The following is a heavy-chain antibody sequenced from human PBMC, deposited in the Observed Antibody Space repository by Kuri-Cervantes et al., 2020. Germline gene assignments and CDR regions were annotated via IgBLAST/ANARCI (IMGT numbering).Heavy chain of an antibody. V-gene: IGHV4-59*12. Sequence: GSLRLSCTVSGGSISSYYWSWIRQPPGKGLEWIGYIYYSGSTNYNPSLKSRVTISVDTSKNQFSLKLSSVTAADTAVYYCAREPIVVVPAARGLLVVSYGMDVWGQGTTVTVSS. J-gene: IGHJ6*02. CDR1: GGSISSYY. CDR3: AREPIVVVPAARGLLVVSYGMDV. D-gene: IGHD2-2*01. CDR2: IYYSGST.